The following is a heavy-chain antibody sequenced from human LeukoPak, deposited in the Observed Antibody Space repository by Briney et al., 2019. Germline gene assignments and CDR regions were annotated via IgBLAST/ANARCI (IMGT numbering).Heavy chain of an antibody. CDR1: GFTVSSNY. CDR3: ARAPRFGDFDY. Sequence: PGGSLRLSCAASGFTVSSNYMSWVRQAPGKGLEWVSVIYSGGSTYYADSVKGRFTISRDNSKNTLYLQMNSLRAEDTAVYYCARAPRFGDFDYWGQGTLVTVSS. J-gene: IGHJ4*02. CDR2: IYSGGST. V-gene: IGHV3-53*01. D-gene: IGHD3-10*01.